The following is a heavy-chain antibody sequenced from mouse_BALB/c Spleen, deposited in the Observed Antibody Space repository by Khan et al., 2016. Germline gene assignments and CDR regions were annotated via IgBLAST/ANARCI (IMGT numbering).Heavy chain of an antibody. V-gene: IGHV1S137*01. D-gene: IGHD1-2*01. CDR1: GYTFTDYA. Sequence: QVQLKQSGPELVRPGESVKISCKGSGYTFTDYAMHWVKQSHAKSLEWMGVISIYYDIINYNQKFKGKATMTVDKSSSTAYMELARLTSEDSGIDYSARLKDYGYEAMDYWGQGTSVTVSS. CDR3: ARLKDYGYEAMDY. J-gene: IGHJ4*01. CDR2: ISIYYDII.